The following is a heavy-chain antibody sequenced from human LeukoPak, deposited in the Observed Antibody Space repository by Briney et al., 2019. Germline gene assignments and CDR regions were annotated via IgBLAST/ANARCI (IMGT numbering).Heavy chain of an antibody. D-gene: IGHD5-18*01. V-gene: IGHV3-49*04. CDR3: TRGLDTAMAYYYYYMDV. CDR1: GFTFGDYA. Sequence: PGRPLRLSCTAPGFTFGDYAMSWVRQAPGKGLEWVGFIRSKAYGGTTEYAASVKGRFTISRDDSKSIAYLQMNSLKTEDTAVYYCTRGLDTAMAYYYYYMDVWGRGTTVTVSS. CDR2: IRSKAYGGTT. J-gene: IGHJ6*03.